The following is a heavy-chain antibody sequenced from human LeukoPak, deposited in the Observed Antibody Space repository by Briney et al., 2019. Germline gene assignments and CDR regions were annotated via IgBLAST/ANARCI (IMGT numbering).Heavy chain of an antibody. D-gene: IGHD4-11*01. V-gene: IGHV1-2*02. CDR3: ATSAGDYRAGHYYYMGV. J-gene: IGHJ6*03. CDR2: INPNTAAT. CDR1: GYTFTGYY. Sequence: ASVKVSCKASGYTFTGYYFHWVRQAPGQGLEWMGWINPNTAATNYAQKFLGGVTLTWDTSISTAYMELNRLKSDDTAVYYCATSAGDYRAGHYYYMGVWGKGASVTVCS.